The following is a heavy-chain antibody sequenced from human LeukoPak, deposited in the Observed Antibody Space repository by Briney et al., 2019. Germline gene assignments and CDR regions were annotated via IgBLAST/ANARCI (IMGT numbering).Heavy chain of an antibody. J-gene: IGHJ4*02. V-gene: IGHV5-51*01. CDR2: IYPGDSDT. D-gene: IGHD3-22*01. Sequence: GGSLKISCKGSGYSFTSYWIGWVRQMPGKGLEWMGIIYPGDSDTRYSPSFQGQVTISADKSISTAYLQWSSLKASHTPVYYCARRHYYDSSCYYFDYWGQGTLVTVSS. CDR3: ARRHYYDSSCYYFDY. CDR1: GYSFTSYW.